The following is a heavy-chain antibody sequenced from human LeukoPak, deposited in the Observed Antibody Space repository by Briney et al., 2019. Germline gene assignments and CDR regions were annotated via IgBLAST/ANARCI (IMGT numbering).Heavy chain of an antibody. D-gene: IGHD6-6*01. CDR1: GFTFDDYT. V-gene: IGHV3-20*01. CDR3: ARHSSSNYYYYMDV. J-gene: IGHJ6*03. Sequence: GGSLRLSCAASGFTFDDYTMHWVRQAPGKGLEWVSGINWNGGSTGYADSVKGRFTISRDNAKNSLYLQMNSLRAEDTALYHCARHSSSNYYYYMDVWGKGATVTVSS. CDR2: INWNGGST.